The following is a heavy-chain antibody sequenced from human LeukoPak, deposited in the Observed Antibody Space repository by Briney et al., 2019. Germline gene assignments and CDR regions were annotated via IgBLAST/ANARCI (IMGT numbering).Heavy chain of an antibody. D-gene: IGHD3-10*01. V-gene: IGHV3-73*01. CDR2: IRSKANSYAT. CDR3: TSNTRNIRGGFFYYYYGMDV. CDR1: GFTFSGSA. Sequence: GGSLRLSCAASGFTFSGSAMHWVRQASGKGLEWVGRIRSKANSYATAYAASVKGRFTISRDDSKNTAYLQMNSLKTEGTAVYYCTSNTRNIRGGFFYYYYGMDVWGQGTTVTVSS. J-gene: IGHJ6*02.